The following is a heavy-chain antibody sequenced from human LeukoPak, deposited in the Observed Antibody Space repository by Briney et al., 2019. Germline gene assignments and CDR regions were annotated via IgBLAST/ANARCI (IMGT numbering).Heavy chain of an antibody. D-gene: IGHD4-11*01. J-gene: IGHJ4*02. CDR3: ARKDSMDDFDY. V-gene: IGHV4-39*01. CDR1: GGSISSYY. CDR2: IYYSGST. Sequence: SETLSLTCTVSGGSISSYYWSWIRQPPGKGLEWIGSIYYSGSTYYNPSLKSRVTISVDTSKNQFSPKLSSVTAADTAVYYCARKDSMDDFDYWGQGTLVTASS.